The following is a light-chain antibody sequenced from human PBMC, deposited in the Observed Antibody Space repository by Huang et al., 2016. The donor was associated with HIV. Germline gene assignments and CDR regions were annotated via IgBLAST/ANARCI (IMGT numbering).Light chain of an antibody. CDR1: QDISNF. V-gene: IGKV1-33*01. CDR2: DAS. CDR3: HQYNNLPYT. J-gene: IGKJ2*01. Sequence: DIQMTQSPSPLSASVGDRVTITCQASQDISNFLNWYQQKPGKAPKLLIYDASSLETGVPSRFSGSGSGTDFTFTISSLQPEDIATYYCHQYNNLPYTFGQGTKLEIK.